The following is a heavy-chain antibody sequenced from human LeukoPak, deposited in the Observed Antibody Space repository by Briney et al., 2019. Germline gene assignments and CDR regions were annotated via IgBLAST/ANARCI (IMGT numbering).Heavy chain of an antibody. CDR1: GFTVSDYY. CDR2: ISSSGSTI. Sequence: GGSLRLSCAASGFTVSDYYMGWIRQAPGKGLEWVSYISSSGSTIYYADSVKGRFTISRDNTKNSLYLQMNSLRAEDTAVYYCARDPDFWSGYYYFDYWGQGTLVTVSS. J-gene: IGHJ4*02. CDR3: ARDPDFWSGYYYFDY. D-gene: IGHD3-3*01. V-gene: IGHV3-11*04.